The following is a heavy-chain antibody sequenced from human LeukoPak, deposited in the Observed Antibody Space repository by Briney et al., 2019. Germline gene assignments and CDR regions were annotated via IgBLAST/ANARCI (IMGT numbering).Heavy chain of an antibody. CDR1: GYTFSSYA. D-gene: IGHD2/OR15-2a*01. CDR2: IYSGGST. Sequence: GGSLRLSCAASGYTFSSYAMHWVRQAPGKGLEWVSVIYSGGSTYYADSVKGRFTISRDNSKNTLYLQMNSLRAEDTAVYYCARDTWAWGQGTLVTVSS. V-gene: IGHV3-66*01. CDR3: ARDTWA. J-gene: IGHJ5*02.